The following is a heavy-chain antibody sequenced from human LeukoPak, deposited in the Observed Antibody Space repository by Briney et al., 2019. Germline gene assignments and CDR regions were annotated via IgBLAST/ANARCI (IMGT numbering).Heavy chain of an antibody. CDR3: ARVVAVTGTPVYYMDV. J-gene: IGHJ6*03. CDR2: INPNSGGT. CDR1: GYMFTGHY. Sequence: ASVKVSCKASGYMFTGHYMHWVRQAPGQGLELMGWINPNSGGTNYAQKFQGRVTMTRDTSISTAYMDLNRLRSDDTAVYYCARVVAVTGTPVYYMDVWGKGTTVTVSS. V-gene: IGHV1-2*02. D-gene: IGHD6-19*01.